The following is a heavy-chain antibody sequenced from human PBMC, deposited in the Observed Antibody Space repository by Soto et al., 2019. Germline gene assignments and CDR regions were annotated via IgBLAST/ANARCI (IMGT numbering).Heavy chain of an antibody. CDR1: GGTFSSYA. CDR3: AREGYYDFWSGYSTAGGNWFDP. V-gene: IGHV1-69*01. J-gene: IGHJ5*02. D-gene: IGHD3-3*01. CDR2: IIPIFGTA. Sequence: QVQLVQSGAEVKKPGSSVKVSCKASGGTFSSYAISWVRQAPGQGLEWMGGIIPIFGTANYAQKFQGRVTITADESTSTAYMELSSLRSEDTAVYYCAREGYYDFWSGYSTAGGNWFDPWGQGTLVTVSS.